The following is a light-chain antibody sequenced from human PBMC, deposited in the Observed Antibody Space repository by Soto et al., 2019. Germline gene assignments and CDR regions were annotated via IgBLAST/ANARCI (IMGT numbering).Light chain of an antibody. Sequence: DIQMTQSPSTLSASVGDRVTITCRASQSITTWLAWYQQKPGKAPKALIYDASTLETGVPSRFSGSGSGTDFTLTISSLQPDDFATYYCQQYNSYQYTFGQGNKLEMK. V-gene: IGKV1-5*01. CDR2: DAS. CDR3: QQYNSYQYT. J-gene: IGKJ2*01. CDR1: QSITTW.